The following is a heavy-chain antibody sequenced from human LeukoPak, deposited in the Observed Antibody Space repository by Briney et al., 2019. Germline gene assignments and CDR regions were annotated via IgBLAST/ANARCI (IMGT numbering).Heavy chain of an antibody. D-gene: IGHD6-13*01. Sequence: SETLSLTCAVYGGSFSGYYWSWIRQPPGKGLEWIGEINHSGSTNYNPSLKSRVTISVDTSKNQFSLKLSSVTAADTAVYYCARALAAAGTLAGYWGQGTLVTVSS. J-gene: IGHJ4*02. CDR1: GGSFSGYY. V-gene: IGHV4-34*01. CDR3: ARALAAAGTLAGY. CDR2: INHSGST.